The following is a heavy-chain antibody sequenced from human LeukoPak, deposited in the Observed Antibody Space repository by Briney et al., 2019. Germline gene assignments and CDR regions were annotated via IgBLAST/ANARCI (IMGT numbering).Heavy chain of an antibody. CDR3: AREEMYYYDSSGYSDAFDI. Sequence: PSQTLSLTCTVSGGSISSYYWSWIRQPPGKGLEWIGYIYYSGSTNYNPSLKSRVTISVDTSKNQFSLKLSSVTAADTAVYYCAREEMYYYDSSGYSDAFDIWGQGTMVTVSS. CDR2: IYYSGST. J-gene: IGHJ3*02. CDR1: GGSISSYY. V-gene: IGHV4-59*01. D-gene: IGHD3-22*01.